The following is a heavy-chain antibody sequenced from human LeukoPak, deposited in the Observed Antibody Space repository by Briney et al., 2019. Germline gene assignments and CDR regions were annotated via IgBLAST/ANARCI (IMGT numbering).Heavy chain of an antibody. Sequence: GGSLRLSCAASGLTFSSYWTSWVRQAPGKGLEWLATIKEDGSEEYYVDSVKGRFSISRDNARNSLYLQMNSLRAEDTALYYCARVTRHSFDSWGQETLVNVSS. CDR2: IKEDGSEE. D-gene: IGHD1-1*01. J-gene: IGHJ4*02. CDR1: GLTFSSYW. V-gene: IGHV3-7*01. CDR3: ARVTRHSFDS.